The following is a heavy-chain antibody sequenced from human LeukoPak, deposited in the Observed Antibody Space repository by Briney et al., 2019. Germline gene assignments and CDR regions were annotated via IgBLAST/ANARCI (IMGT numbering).Heavy chain of an antibody. V-gene: IGHV5-51*01. J-gene: IGHJ1*01. CDR3: ARRGASSEDFHH. Sequence: GESLEISCWGSGDSFTSYWIGWVRPISGKGLEWMGFIYTGDSDTKYSPSFQGQVTMSADRSISIAYLQWSSLKASDTAMYYCARRGASSEDFHHWGQGTLVTVSS. CDR2: IYTGDSDT. CDR1: GDSFTSYW.